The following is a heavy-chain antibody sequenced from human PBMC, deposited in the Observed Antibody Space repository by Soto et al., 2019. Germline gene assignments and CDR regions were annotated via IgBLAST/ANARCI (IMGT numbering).Heavy chain of an antibody. CDR1: GGTFSSYA. CDR2: FIPIFGTA. V-gene: IGHV1-69*12. J-gene: IGHJ6*02. CDR3: ARSILHQLLYDYYYGMDV. D-gene: IGHD2-2*02. Sequence: QVQLVQSGAEVKKPGSSVKVSCKASGGTFSSYAISWVRQAPGQGLEWMGGFIPIFGTANYAQKFQGRVTVTEDESTNTAYMELSSLRSEDTAVYYCARSILHQLLYDYYYGMDVWGQGTTVTVSS.